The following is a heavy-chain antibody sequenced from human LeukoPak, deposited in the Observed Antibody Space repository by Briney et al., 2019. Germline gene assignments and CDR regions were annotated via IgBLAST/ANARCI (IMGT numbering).Heavy chain of an antibody. CDR2: INSDGSST. CDR1: GFTFSSYW. D-gene: IGHD3-10*01. J-gene: IGHJ4*02. V-gene: IGHV3-74*01. Sequence: PGGSLRLSCAASGFTFSSYWMHWVRQAPGQGLVWVSRINSDGSSTTYAASVKGRFTISRDNAKNTLYLQMNSLGPEGTAMYDCVSFASGSWSYWGQGTLVTVSS. CDR3: VSFASGSWSY.